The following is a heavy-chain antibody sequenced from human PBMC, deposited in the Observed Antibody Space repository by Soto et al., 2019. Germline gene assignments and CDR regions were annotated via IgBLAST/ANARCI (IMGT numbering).Heavy chain of an antibody. CDR3: ARGGVSSWHSSGIDY. J-gene: IGHJ4*02. D-gene: IGHD6-13*01. Sequence: QVQLVQSGAEVKKPGSSVKVSCKASGGTFSSYTISWVRQAPGQGLEWMGRIIPILGIANYAQKFQGRVTIXXDXSXXTAYMELSSLRSEDTAVYYCARGGVSSWHSSGIDYWGQGTLVTVSS. V-gene: IGHV1-69*02. CDR2: IIPILGIA. CDR1: GGTFSSYT.